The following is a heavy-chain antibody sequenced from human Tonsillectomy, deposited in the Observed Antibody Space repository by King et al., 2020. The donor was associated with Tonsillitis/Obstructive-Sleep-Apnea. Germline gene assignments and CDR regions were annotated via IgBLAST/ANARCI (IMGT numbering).Heavy chain of an antibody. D-gene: IGHD6-19*01. J-gene: IGHJ4*02. Sequence: QLQESGPGLVKPSETLSLTCTVSGGSISSSSYYWGWIRQPPGKGLEWIGSIYYSGSTYYKSSLKSRVTISVDASKNQFSLKLSSVTAADTAVYYCARRGTRGAGVRYFDYWGQGTLVTVSS. CDR3: ARRGTRGAGVRYFDY. CDR2: IYYSGST. V-gene: IGHV4-39*01. CDR1: GGSISSSSYY.